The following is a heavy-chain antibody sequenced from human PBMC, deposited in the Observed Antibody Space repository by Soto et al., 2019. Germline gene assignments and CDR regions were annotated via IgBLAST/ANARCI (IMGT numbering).Heavy chain of an antibody. V-gene: IGHV3-23*01. CDR3: AKGGYCSGGSCYPLYYYYGMDV. J-gene: IGHJ6*02. D-gene: IGHD2-15*01. Sequence: PWGSLRLSCAASGFTFSSYAMSWVRQAPGKGLEWVSAISGSGGSTYYADSVKGRFTISRDNSKNTLYLQMNSLRAEDTAVYYCAKGGYCSGGSCYPLYYYYGMDVWGQGTTVTVSS. CDR2: ISGSGGST. CDR1: GFTFSSYA.